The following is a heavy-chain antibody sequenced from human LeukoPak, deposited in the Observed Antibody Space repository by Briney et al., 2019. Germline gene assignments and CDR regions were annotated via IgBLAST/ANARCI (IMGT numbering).Heavy chain of an antibody. Sequence: GGSLRLSCAASGFTFSNYSMNWVRQAPGKGLEWVSSISSSSGYIYYADSVKGRFTISRDNAKNSLYLQMNSLRAEDTAVYYCEGDYYESSGLGYWGQGTLVTVSS. CDR2: ISSSSGYI. J-gene: IGHJ4*02. CDR1: GFTFSNYS. CDR3: EGDYYESSGLGY. D-gene: IGHD3-22*01. V-gene: IGHV3-21*01.